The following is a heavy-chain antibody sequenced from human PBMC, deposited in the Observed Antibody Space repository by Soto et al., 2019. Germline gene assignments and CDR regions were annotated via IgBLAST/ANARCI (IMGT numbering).Heavy chain of an antibody. D-gene: IGHD5-18*01. Sequence: QVQLLQSGAEVKKPGSSVKVSCKASGDTFNNYAISWVRQAPGQGLEWMGGFIPVFGKAKYAQKFQGRVTITLDKSSSTGSMELTSLNSDDTAVYYCARARGYTYGPASFFDFWGQGTQVTVSS. CDR3: ARARGYTYGPASFFDF. CDR1: GDTFNNYA. J-gene: IGHJ4*02. V-gene: IGHV1-69*06. CDR2: FIPVFGKA.